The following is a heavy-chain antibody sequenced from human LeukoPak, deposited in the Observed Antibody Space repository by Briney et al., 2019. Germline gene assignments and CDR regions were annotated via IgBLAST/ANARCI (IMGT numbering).Heavy chain of an antibody. CDR2: IYTSGST. CDR3: ARTRMAGTGGWFDP. CDR1: GGSISSYY. V-gene: IGHV4-4*07. Sequence: PSETLSLTCTVSGGSISSYYWSWIRQPAGKGLEWIGRIYTSGSTNYNPSLKSRVTMSVDTSKNQFSLKLSSVTAADTAVYYCARTRMAGTGGWFDPWGQETLVTVSS. J-gene: IGHJ5*02. D-gene: IGHD6-19*01.